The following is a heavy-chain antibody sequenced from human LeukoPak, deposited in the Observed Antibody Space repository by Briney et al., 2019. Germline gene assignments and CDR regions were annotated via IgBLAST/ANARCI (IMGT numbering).Heavy chain of an antibody. CDR2: IYSGGST. J-gene: IGHJ4*02. D-gene: IGHD3-22*01. CDR3: ARVSRVRYDSSGYYYG. V-gene: IGHV3-66*01. CDR1: GFTVSSNY. Sequence: GGSLRLSCAASGFTVSSNYMSWVRQALGKGLEWVSVIYSGGSTYYADSVKGRFTISRDNSKNTLYLQMNSLRAEDTAVYYCARVSRVRYDSSGYYYGWGQGTLVTVSS.